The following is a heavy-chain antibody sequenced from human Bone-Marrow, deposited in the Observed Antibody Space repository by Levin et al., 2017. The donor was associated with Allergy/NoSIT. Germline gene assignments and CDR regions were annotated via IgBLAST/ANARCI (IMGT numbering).Heavy chain of an antibody. CDR2: ISGSSSSM. V-gene: IGHV3-48*04. D-gene: IGHD6-13*01. CDR1: DFTVRTNY. CDR3: VRKRGSSLYLWFDP. Sequence: GGSLRLSCAASDFTVRTNYVSWVRQASGKGLEWVSCISGSSSSMHYADSVKGRFTIFRDNAKNSLFLQMNSLRAEDTAVYYCVRKRGSSLYLWFDPWGQGTLVTVSS. J-gene: IGHJ5*02.